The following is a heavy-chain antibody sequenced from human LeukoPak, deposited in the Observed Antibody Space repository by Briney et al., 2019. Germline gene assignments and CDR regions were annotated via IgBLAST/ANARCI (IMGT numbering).Heavy chain of an antibody. CDR2: IKQDGSEK. CDR1: GFTFSSYW. V-gene: IGHV3-7*03. J-gene: IGHJ4*02. Sequence: GGSLRLSCAASGFTFSSYWMSWVRQAPGKGLEWVANIKQDGSEKYYVDSVKGRFTISRDNAKNSLYLQMNSLRAEDTAVYYCARAQVPAAMDYWGQGTLVTVSP. CDR3: ARAQVPAAMDY. D-gene: IGHD2-2*01.